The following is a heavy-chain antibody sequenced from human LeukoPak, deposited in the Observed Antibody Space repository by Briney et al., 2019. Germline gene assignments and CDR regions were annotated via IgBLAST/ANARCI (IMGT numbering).Heavy chain of an antibody. Sequence: ESSETLSLTCTVSGGSISSNYWSWIRQPPGKGLEWIGYIFYSGSTNYNPSLKSRVTISVDTSKNQFSLKLSSVTAADTAVYYCARLGGDHYYYGMDVWGQGTTVTVSS. CDR3: ARLGGDHYYYGMDV. V-gene: IGHV4-59*08. D-gene: IGHD3-16*01. CDR1: GGSISSNY. J-gene: IGHJ6*02. CDR2: IFYSGST.